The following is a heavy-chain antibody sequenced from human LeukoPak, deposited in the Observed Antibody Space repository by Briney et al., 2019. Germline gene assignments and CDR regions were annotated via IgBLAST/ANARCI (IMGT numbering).Heavy chain of an antibody. CDR2: INPNSGGT. J-gene: IGHJ4*02. Sequence: ASVKVSCKASGYTFTGYYMHWVRQAPGRGLEWMGWINPNSGGTNYAQKFQGRVTTTRDTSISTAYMELSRLRSDDTAVYYCAARFFTLFDYWGQGTLVTVSS. V-gene: IGHV1-2*02. CDR1: GYTFTGYY. D-gene: IGHD6-6*01. CDR3: AARFFTLFDY.